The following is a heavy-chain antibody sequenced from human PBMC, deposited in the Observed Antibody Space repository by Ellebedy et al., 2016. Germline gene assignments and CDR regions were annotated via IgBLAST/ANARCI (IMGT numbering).Heavy chain of an antibody. D-gene: IGHD5-18*01. J-gene: IGHJ4*02. V-gene: IGHV3-23*01. Sequence: GGSLRLSXAASGFTFSDYTMTWVRQAPGKGLEWVSGINYRGDSTYYADSVKGRFTISRDDSKSTLYLEMNSLRAEDTAVYYCAKDMQLSYWGQGTLVTVSS. CDR2: INYRGDST. CDR3: AKDMQLSY. CDR1: GFTFSDYT.